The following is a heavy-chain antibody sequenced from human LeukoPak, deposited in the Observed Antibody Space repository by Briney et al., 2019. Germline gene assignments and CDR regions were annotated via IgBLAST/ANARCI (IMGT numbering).Heavy chain of an antibody. CDR3: ARDYDFWSGYPFDY. V-gene: IGHV3-21*01. J-gene: IGHJ4*02. Sequence: GGSLRLSCAASGFTFSSYIMNWVRQAPGKGLEWDSSISSSSSYIYYADSVKGRFTISRDNAKNSLYLQMNSLRAEDTAVYYCARDYDFWSGYPFDYWGQGTLVTVSS. D-gene: IGHD3-3*01. CDR2: ISSSSSYI. CDR1: GFTFSSYI.